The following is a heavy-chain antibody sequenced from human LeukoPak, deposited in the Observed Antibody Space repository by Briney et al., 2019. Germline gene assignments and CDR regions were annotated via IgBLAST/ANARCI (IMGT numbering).Heavy chain of an antibody. Sequence: SETLSLTCTVSGGSISRYYWSWIRQPAGKGLEWIGRIYSSGSTNYNPSLRSRVTMSVDTSKNQFSLKLSSVTAADTAVYYCARISCSGGSCYLGYWGQGTLVTVSS. CDR2: IYSSGST. V-gene: IGHV4-4*07. CDR3: ARISCSGGSCYLGY. J-gene: IGHJ4*02. CDR1: GGSISRYY. D-gene: IGHD2-15*01.